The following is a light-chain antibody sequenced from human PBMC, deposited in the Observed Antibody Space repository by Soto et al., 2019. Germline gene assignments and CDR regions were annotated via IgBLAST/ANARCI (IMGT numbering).Light chain of an antibody. CDR3: SASDDSLNTDVV. V-gene: IGLV1-44*01. CDR1: RSNIGSNT. CDR2: SSS. J-gene: IGLJ2*01. Sequence: QSVLTQPPSASGTPGQRVTISCSGSRSNIGSNTVKWYQQLPGMAPKLLLHSSSQRPSGVPDRFSGSRSGTSASLAISGRLYEEEADYYCSASDDSLNTDVVFGGGTKLTVL.